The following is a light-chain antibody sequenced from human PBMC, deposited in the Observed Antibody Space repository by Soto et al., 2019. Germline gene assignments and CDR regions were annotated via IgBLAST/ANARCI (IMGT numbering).Light chain of an antibody. V-gene: IGLV2-14*01. CDR1: SSDVGGYTF. Sequence: QSALTQPASLSGSPGQSITIPCTGTSSDVGGYTFVSWYQQHPGRARKLMIYEVSNRPSGVSSRFSGSKSGNTASLTISGIQAEDEADYFCCSYTGSIYVLGIGTKVTV. CDR2: EVS. CDR3: CSYTGSIYV. J-gene: IGLJ1*01.